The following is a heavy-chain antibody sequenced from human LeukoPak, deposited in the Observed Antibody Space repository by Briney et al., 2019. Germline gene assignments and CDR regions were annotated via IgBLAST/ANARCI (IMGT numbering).Heavy chain of an antibody. Sequence: SETLSLTCTVSGDSFRSYYWSWIRQPAGKGLEWIGRIYTSGSTNYNPSLQNRVTMSVDTSKNQFSLKLSSVTAADTAVYYCASTTYYYDSSGYYFLDYWGQGTLVTVSS. CDR2: IYTSGST. CDR1: GDSFRSYY. J-gene: IGHJ4*02. V-gene: IGHV4-4*07. CDR3: ASTTYYYDSSGYYFLDY. D-gene: IGHD3-22*01.